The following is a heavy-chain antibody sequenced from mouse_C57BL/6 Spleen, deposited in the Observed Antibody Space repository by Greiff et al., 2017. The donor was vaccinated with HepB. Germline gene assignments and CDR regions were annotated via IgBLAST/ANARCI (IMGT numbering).Heavy chain of an antibody. CDR3: ARRNTTVVASGNDFDY. V-gene: IGHV5-6*01. CDR1: GFTFSSYG. D-gene: IGHD1-1*01. J-gene: IGHJ2*01. CDR2: ISSGGSYT. Sequence: EVQVVESGGDLVKPGGSLKLSCAASGFTFSSYGMSWVRQTPDKRLEWVATISSGGSYTYYPDSVKGRFTISRDNAKNTRYLQMSSLKSEDTAMYCCARRNTTVVASGNDFDYWGQGTTLTVSS.